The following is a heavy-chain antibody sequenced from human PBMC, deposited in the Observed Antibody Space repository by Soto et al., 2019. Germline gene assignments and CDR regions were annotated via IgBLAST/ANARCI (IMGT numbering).Heavy chain of an antibody. CDR2: IHYSGST. D-gene: IGHD3-3*01. J-gene: IGHJ3*02. CDR3: ARGVGLLEWFLPLGAFDI. CDR1: GGSISSGGYY. V-gene: IGHV4-31*03. Sequence: QVQLQESGPGLVKPSQTLSLTCTVSGGSISSGGYYWSWIRQHPGKGLEWIGYIHYSGSTYYNPSLKSRVTISVDTSKNQFSLKLSSVTAADTAVYYCARGVGLLEWFLPLGAFDIWGQGTMVTVSS.